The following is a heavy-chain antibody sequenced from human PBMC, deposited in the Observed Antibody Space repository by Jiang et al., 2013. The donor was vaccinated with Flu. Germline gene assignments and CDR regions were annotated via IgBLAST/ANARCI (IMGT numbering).Heavy chain of an antibody. Sequence: VQLVESGGGLVQPGGSLRLSCADSGFTFSSYWMTWVRQAPGKGLEWVANIKQDGTEKYYVDSVKGRFTISRDNAKNSLFLQMNSLRAEDTAVYYCARRRCSSARCYSSSWRCFDDWGQGTLVTVSS. CDR3: ARRRCSSARCYSSSWRCFDD. J-gene: IGHJ4*02. V-gene: IGHV3-7*01. D-gene: IGHD2-2*02. CDR2: IKQDGTEK. CDR1: GFTFSSYW.